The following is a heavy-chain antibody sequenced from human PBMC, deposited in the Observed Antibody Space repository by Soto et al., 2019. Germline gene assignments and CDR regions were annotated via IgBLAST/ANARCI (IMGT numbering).Heavy chain of an antibody. J-gene: IGHJ4*02. CDR1: GFTFSDSY. D-gene: IGHD3-10*01. V-gene: IGHV3-11*01. Sequence: GGSLRLSCEASGFTFSDSYMSWIRQAPGRGLEWVSYISTSGINLYYADFVKGRFTISRDNAKNSLYLQMNSLRAEDTAVYYCVTFHSSGTTYFDNWGQGTLVTVSS. CDR2: ISTSGINL. CDR3: VTFHSSGTTYFDN.